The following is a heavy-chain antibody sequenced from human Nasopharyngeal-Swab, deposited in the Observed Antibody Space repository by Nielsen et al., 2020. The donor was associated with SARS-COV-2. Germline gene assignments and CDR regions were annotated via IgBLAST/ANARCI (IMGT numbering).Heavy chain of an antibody. CDR3: TTRRLWFGELLMSDY. J-gene: IGHJ4*02. CDR2: IKSKTDGGTT. CDR1: GFTFSSYS. D-gene: IGHD3-10*01. Sequence: GESLKISCAASGFTFSSYSMSWVRQAPGKGLEWVGRIKSKTDGGTTDYAAPVKGRFTISRDDSKNTLYLQMNSLKTEDTAVYYCTTRRLWFGELLMSDYWGQGTLVTVSS. V-gene: IGHV3-15*01.